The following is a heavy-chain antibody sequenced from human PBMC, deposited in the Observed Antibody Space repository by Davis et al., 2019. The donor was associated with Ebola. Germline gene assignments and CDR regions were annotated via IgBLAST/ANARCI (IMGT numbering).Heavy chain of an antibody. CDR3: ARGGYCSGGSCYYPNFDY. V-gene: IGHV3-33*01. Sequence: GESLKISCAASGFTFSSYSMNWVRQAPGKGLEWVAVIWYDGSNKYYADSVKGRFTISRDNSKNTLYLQMNSLRAEDTAVYYCARGGYCSGGSCYYPNFDYWGQGTLVTVSS. CDR1: GFTFSSYS. D-gene: IGHD2-15*01. J-gene: IGHJ4*02. CDR2: IWYDGSNK.